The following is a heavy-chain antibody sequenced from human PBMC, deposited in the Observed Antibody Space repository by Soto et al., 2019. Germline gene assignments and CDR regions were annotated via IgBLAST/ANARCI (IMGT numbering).Heavy chain of an antibody. CDR1: GYTFTSYY. J-gene: IGHJ5*02. Sequence: RASVKVSCKSSGYTFTSYYMHWVRQAPGQGLEWMGIINPSGGSTSYAQKFQGRVTMTRDTSTSTVYMELSSLRSEDTAVYYCARDDSSGYYLPWGQGTLVTVSS. CDR3: ARDDSSGYYLP. CDR2: INPSGGST. V-gene: IGHV1-46*01. D-gene: IGHD3-22*01.